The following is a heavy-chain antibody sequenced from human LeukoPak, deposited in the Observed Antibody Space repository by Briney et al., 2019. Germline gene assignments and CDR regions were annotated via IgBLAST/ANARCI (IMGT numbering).Heavy chain of an antibody. CDR2: IYYSGST. J-gene: IGHJ4*02. Sequence: SETLSLTCTDSGGSISSSSYYWGCIRQPPGKGLEWLGSIYYSGSTYYNPSLKSRVTISVDTSKNQFSLKLSSVTAADTAVYYCARRYYDSSGYDFDYWGQGTLVTVSS. D-gene: IGHD3-22*01. CDR3: ARRYYDSSGYDFDY. V-gene: IGHV4-39*01. CDR1: GGSISSSSYY.